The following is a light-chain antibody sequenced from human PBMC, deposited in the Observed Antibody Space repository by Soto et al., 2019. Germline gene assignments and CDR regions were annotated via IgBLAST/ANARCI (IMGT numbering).Light chain of an antibody. CDR1: QSVSSNY. J-gene: IGKJ1*01. CDR2: DAS. Sequence: EIVLTQSPGTLSLSPGERATLSCRSSQSVSSNYLAWYQQKPGQAPRLLIYDASSRATGIPDRFSGSGSGTDFTLTISRLEPEDFAVDYCQQYGSSPSTFGQGTKVEIK. CDR3: QQYGSSPST. V-gene: IGKV3-20*01.